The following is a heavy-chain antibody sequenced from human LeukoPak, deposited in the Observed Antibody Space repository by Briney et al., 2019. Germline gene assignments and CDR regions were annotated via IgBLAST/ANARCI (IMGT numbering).Heavy chain of an antibody. CDR3: ARDGSGSYSAFDI. CDR1: GGSISSYY. J-gene: IGHJ3*02. Sequence: SETLSLTCTVSGGSISSYYWSWIRQPPGKGLEWIGYIYYSGSTNYNPSLKSRVTISVDTSKNQFSLKLSSVTAADTAVYYCARDGSGSYSAFDIWGQGTMVTASS. D-gene: IGHD1-26*01. CDR2: IYYSGST. V-gene: IGHV4-59*01.